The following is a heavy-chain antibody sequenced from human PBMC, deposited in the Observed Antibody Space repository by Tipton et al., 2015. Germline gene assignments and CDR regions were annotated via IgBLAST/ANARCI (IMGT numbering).Heavy chain of an antibody. CDR2: ISGIFGTT. V-gene: IGHV3-23*01. CDR1: GFSFSNYA. CDR3: AKTGLRPNSFDY. Sequence: GSLRLSCAAPGFSFSNYAMSWVRQAPGKGLEWVSAISGIFGTTYYADSVKGRFTISRDNSKNTLYLQMNSLRAEDTAVYYCAKTGLRPNSFDYWGQGTLVIVSS. J-gene: IGHJ4*02. D-gene: IGHD4-17*01.